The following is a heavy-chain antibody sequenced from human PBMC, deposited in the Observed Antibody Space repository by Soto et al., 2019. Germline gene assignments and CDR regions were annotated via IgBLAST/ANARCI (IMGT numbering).Heavy chain of an antibody. CDR3: ARSSGYYYVDY. CDR2: INAGNGNT. CDR1: GYALTSYA. Sequence: EASVKLTSKASGYALTSYAMHWVREAPGQRLEWMGWINAGNGNTKYSQKFQGRVTITRDTSASTAYMELSSLRSEDTAVYYCARSSGYYYVDYWGQGTLVTV. J-gene: IGHJ4*02. D-gene: IGHD3-22*01. V-gene: IGHV1-3*01.